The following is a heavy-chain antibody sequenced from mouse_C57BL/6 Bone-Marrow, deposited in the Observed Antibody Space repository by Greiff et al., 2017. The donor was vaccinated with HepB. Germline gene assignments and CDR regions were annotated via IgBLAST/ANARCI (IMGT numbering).Heavy chain of an antibody. Sequence: VQLQQPGAELVKPGASVKLSCKASGYTFTSYWMHWVKQRPGQGLEWIGMIHPNSGSTNYNEKFKSKATLTVDKSSSTAYMQLSSLTSEDSAVYYCARRRYYYGSSHYFDYWGQGTTLTVSS. V-gene: IGHV1-64*01. D-gene: IGHD1-1*01. CDR2: IHPNSGST. CDR1: GYTFTSYW. CDR3: ARRRYYYGSSHYFDY. J-gene: IGHJ2*01.